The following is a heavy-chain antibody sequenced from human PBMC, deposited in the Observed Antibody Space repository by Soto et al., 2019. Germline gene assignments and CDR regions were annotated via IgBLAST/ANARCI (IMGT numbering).Heavy chain of an antibody. V-gene: IGHV5-51*01. CDR1: GYSFTSYW. J-gene: IGHJ6*02. Sequence: PGESLKISCKGSGYSFTSYWIGWVRQMPGKGLEWMGIIYPGDSDTRYSPSFQGQVTISADKSISTAYLQWSSLKASDTAMYYCARPFIAARTWDGMDVWGQGTTVTVSS. CDR3: ARPFIAARTWDGMDV. D-gene: IGHD6-6*01. CDR2: IYPGDSDT.